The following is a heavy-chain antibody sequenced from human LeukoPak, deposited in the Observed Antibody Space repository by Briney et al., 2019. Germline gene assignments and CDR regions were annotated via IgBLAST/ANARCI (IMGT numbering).Heavy chain of an antibody. CDR3: ARDTPIFGVVIGGYYYMDV. J-gene: IGHJ6*03. Sequence: SETLSLTRTVSGGSISSYYWSWIRQPAGKGLEWIGRIYTSGSTNYNPSLKSRVTMSVDTSKNQFSLKLSSVTAADTAVYYCARDTPIFGVVIGGYYYMDVWGKGTTVTVSS. CDR1: GGSISSYY. D-gene: IGHD3-3*02. V-gene: IGHV4-4*07. CDR2: IYTSGST.